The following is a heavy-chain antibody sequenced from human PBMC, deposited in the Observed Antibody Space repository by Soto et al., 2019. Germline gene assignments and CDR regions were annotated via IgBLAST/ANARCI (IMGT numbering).Heavy chain of an antibody. CDR2: IYYSGST. D-gene: IGHD6-19*01. J-gene: IGHJ3*02. V-gene: IGHV4-59*01. CDR3: ARVKTSYSSGWYVGAFDI. Sequence: PSETLSLTCTVSGGSISSYYWSWIRQPPGKGLEWIGYIYYSGSTNYNPSLKSRVTISVDTSKNQFSLKPSSVTAADTAVYYCARVKTSYSSGWYVGAFDIWGQGTMVTVSS. CDR1: GGSISSYY.